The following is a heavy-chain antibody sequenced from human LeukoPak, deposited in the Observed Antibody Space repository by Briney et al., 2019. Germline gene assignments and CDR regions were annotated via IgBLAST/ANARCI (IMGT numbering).Heavy chain of an antibody. CDR3: ARDRNSYYYYYGMDV. CDR2: IWYDGSNK. J-gene: IGHJ6*02. D-gene: IGHD5-18*01. CDR1: GFTFSSYG. V-gene: IGHV3-30*19. Sequence: GRSLRLSCAASGFTFSSYGMHWVRQAPGKGLEWVAVIWYDGSNKYYADSVKGRFTISRDNSKNTPYLQMNSLRAEDTAVYYCARDRNSYYYYYGMDVWGQGTTVTVSS.